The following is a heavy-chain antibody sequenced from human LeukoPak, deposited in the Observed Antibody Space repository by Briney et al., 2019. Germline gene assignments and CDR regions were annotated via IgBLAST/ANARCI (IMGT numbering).Heavy chain of an antibody. Sequence: KPGGSLRLSCAASGFTFRNAWMTWVRQAPGMRLEGVGQIKSKIDGGTTDYAAPVKGRFTISREDSQNTLYLQMNSLKTDDAAVYYCTTTVGYWGQGTLVTVSS. CDR3: TTTVGY. CDR2: IKSKIDGGTT. J-gene: IGHJ4*02. V-gene: IGHV3-15*01. CDR1: GFTFRNAW. D-gene: IGHD1-26*01.